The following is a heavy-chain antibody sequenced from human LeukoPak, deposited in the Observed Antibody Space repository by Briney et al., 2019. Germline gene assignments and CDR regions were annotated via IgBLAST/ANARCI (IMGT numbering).Heavy chain of an antibody. D-gene: IGHD3-10*01. CDR2: IYYSGST. CDR1: GGSISSSSYY. Sequence: SETLSLTCTVSGGSISSSSYYWGWIRQPPGKGLEWIGSIYYSGSTYYNPSLKSRVTISVDTSKNQFSLKLSSVTAADTAVYYCARHYVLTMVRGASEFDYWGQGTLVTVSS. V-gene: IGHV4-39*01. CDR3: ARHYVLTMVRGASEFDY. J-gene: IGHJ4*02.